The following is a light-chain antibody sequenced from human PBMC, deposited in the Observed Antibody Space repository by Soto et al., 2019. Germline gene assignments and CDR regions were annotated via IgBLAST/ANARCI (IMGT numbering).Light chain of an antibody. V-gene: IGLV2-23*02. J-gene: IGLJ1*01. CDR1: SSDVGSYNL. Sequence: QSVLTQPASVSGSPGQSITISCTGTSSDVGSYNLVSWYQQHPGKAPKFTIYEVSERPAGVSNRFSGSKSGNTASLTISGLQAEDEADYYCCSFARSRILFGTGTKVPVL. CDR2: EVS. CDR3: CSFARSRIL.